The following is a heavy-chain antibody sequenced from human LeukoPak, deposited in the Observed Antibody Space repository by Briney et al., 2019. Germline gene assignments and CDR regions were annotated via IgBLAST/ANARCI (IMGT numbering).Heavy chain of an antibody. D-gene: IGHD3-22*01. Sequence: GGSLRLSCAASGFTFSSYAMHWVRQAPGKGLEWVAVISYDGSNKYYADSVKGRFTISRDNSRNTLYLQMNSLRAEDTAVYYCARWYYYETSGLYYGSFDNWGQGTLVTVSS. CDR2: ISYDGSNK. CDR3: ARWYYYETSGLYYGSFDN. CDR1: GFTFSSYA. J-gene: IGHJ5*02. V-gene: IGHV3-30*04.